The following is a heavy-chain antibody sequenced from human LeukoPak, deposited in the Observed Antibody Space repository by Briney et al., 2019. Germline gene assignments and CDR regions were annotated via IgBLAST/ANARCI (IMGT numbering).Heavy chain of an antibody. CDR1: GFTFSSYE. V-gene: IGHV3-48*03. Sequence: GGSLRLSSAASGFTFSSYEMNWVRQAPGKGLEWVSYISSSGSTIYYADSVKGRFTISRDNAKNSLYLQMNSLRAEDTAVYYCARERWGRLDYWGQGTLVTVSS. J-gene: IGHJ4*02. CDR2: ISSSGSTI. CDR3: ARERWGRLDY. D-gene: IGHD4-23*01.